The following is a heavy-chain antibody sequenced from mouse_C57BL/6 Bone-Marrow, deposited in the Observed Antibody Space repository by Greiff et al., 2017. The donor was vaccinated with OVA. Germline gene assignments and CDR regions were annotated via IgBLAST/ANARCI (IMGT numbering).Heavy chain of an antibody. Sequence: QVQLQQPGAELVKPGASVKVSCKASGYTFTSYWMHWVKQRPGQGLEWIGRIHPSDSDTNYNQKFKGKATLTVDKSSSTAYMQLSSLTSEDSAVYYCAIHYYYGSSYDWYFDVWGTGTTVTVSS. D-gene: IGHD1-1*01. J-gene: IGHJ1*03. CDR3: AIHYYYGSSYDWYFDV. V-gene: IGHV1-74*01. CDR1: GYTFTSYW. CDR2: IHPSDSDT.